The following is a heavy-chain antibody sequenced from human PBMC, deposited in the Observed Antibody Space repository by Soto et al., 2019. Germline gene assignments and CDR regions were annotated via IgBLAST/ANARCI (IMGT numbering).Heavy chain of an antibody. CDR1: DYTFNIYG. Sequence: QIQLVQSGAEVKKPGASVKVSCTASDYTFNIYGINWVRQAPGQGLEWMGWISAFNGKTNYAQNVQGRVTMTTDTSTSTAYVELRSLRSDDTAVYYCARDRVPKSSGFFPFDYWGHGTLVTVSS. CDR3: ARDRVPKSSGFFPFDY. CDR2: ISAFNGKT. J-gene: IGHJ4*01. V-gene: IGHV1-18*01. D-gene: IGHD3-22*01.